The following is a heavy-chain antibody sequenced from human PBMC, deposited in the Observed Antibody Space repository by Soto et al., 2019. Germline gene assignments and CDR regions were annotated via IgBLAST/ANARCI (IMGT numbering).Heavy chain of an antibody. D-gene: IGHD4-17*01. V-gene: IGHV3-33*01. CDR3: ARGREGVYGDYFRSYFDY. CDR1: GFLFSSSG. Sequence: QVQLVESGEGVVQPGRSLRLSCAASGFLFSSSGMHWVRQAPGKGLECVAIIWHDGSKTQYADSVKGRFIISRDNSNNTLYLQMSGLRAEDTAIYYCARGREGVYGDYFRSYFDYWGQGTLVTVSS. CDR2: IWHDGSKT. J-gene: IGHJ4*02.